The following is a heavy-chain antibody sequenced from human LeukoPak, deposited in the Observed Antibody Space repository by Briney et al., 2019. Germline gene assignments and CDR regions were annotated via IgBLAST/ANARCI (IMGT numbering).Heavy chain of an antibody. CDR1: GDSISSSSDY. CDR3: ARAGGSGLIDY. D-gene: IGHD6-19*01. Sequence: PSETLSLTCTVSGDSISSSSDYWGWIRQPPGKGLEWIGSIYYSGSTYYNPSLKSRDTISINPSKNQFSLKLSSVTAADTAVYYCARAGGSGLIDYWGQGTLVTVSS. V-gene: IGHV4-39*07. J-gene: IGHJ4*02. CDR2: IYYSGST.